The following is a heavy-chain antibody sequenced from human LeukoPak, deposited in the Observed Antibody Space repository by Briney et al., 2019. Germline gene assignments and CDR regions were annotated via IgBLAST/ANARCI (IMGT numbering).Heavy chain of an antibody. CDR1: GGSISSYY. CDR3: AGGAIAAPSFGY. J-gene: IGHJ4*02. V-gene: IGHV4-59*01. D-gene: IGHD6-13*01. Sequence: SETLSLTCTVSGGSISSYYWSWIRQPPGKGLEWIGYIYYSGTTNYNPSLKSRVTISVDASKNQFSLKLTSVTAADTAVYYCAGGAIAAPSFGYWGQGTLVSVSS. CDR2: IYYSGTT.